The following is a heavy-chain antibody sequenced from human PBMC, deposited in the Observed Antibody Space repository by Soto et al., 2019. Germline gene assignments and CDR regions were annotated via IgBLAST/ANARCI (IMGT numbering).Heavy chain of an antibody. Sequence: QLQLQESGPGLVKPSETLSLTCTVSGGSISSSSYYWGWIRQPPGKGLEWIGSIYYSGSTYYIPSLKSRVTISVDTSKNQFSLNLSSVTAADTAVYYCARRPMVPRSLINWFDPWGQGTLVTVSS. V-gene: IGHV4-39*01. CDR1: GGSISSSSYY. CDR3: ARRPMVPRSLINWFDP. J-gene: IGHJ5*02. D-gene: IGHD3-10*01. CDR2: IYYSGST.